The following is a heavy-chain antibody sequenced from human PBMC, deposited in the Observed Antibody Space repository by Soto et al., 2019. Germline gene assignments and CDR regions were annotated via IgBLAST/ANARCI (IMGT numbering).Heavy chain of an antibody. Sequence: SRVTISVDTSKNQFSLKLSSVTAADTAVYYCARNGASENWFAPWGQGTLVTVSS. J-gene: IGHJ5*02. CDR3: ARNGASENWFAP. V-gene: IGHV4-59*01. D-gene: IGHD1-1*01.